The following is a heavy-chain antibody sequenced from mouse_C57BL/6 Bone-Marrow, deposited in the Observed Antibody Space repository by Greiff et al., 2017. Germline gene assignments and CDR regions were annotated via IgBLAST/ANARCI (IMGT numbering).Heavy chain of an antibody. V-gene: IGHV1-69*01. D-gene: IGHD3-2*02. CDR2: IDPSDSYT. Sequence: VQLQQPGAELVMPGASVKLSCKASGYTFTSYWMHWVKQRPGQGLEWIGEIDPSDSYTNYNQKFKGKSTLTVDKSSSTAYMQISSLTSEDSAVYYCAREGAQAPYYFDYWGQGTTLTVSS. CDR1: GYTFTSYW. J-gene: IGHJ2*01. CDR3: AREGAQAPYYFDY.